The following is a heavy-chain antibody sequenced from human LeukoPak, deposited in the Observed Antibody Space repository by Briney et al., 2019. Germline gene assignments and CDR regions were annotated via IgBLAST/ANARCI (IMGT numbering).Heavy chain of an antibody. CDR2: ISAYNGNT. J-gene: IGHJ4*02. CDR1: GYTFTSYG. D-gene: IGHD3-3*01. V-gene: IGHV1-18*01. Sequence: ASVKVSCKASGYTFTSYGISWVRQAPGQGLEWMGWISAYNGNTNYAQKLQGRVTMTTDTSTSTAYMELRSLRSDDTAVYYCARTKYYDFWSGYSTFDYWGQGTLVTVSS. CDR3: ARTKYYDFWSGYSTFDY.